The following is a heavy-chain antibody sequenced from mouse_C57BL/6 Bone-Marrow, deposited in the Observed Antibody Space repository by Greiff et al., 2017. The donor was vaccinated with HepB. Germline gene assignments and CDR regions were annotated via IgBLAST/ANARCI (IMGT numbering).Heavy chain of an antibody. CDR1: GYSITSGYY. CDR3: ARDAPPLDFDV. D-gene: IGHD2-10*02. V-gene: IGHV3-6*01. Sequence: EVKLQESGPGLVKPSQSLSLTCSVTGYSITSGYYWNWIRQFPGNKLEWMGYISYDGSNNYNPSLKNRISITRDTSKNQFFLKLNSVTTEDPATYYCARDAPPLDFDVWGTGTTVTVSS. J-gene: IGHJ1*03. CDR2: ISYDGSN.